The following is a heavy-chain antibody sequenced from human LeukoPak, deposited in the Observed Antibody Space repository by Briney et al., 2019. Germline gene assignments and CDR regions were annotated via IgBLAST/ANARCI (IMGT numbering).Heavy chain of an antibody. J-gene: IGHJ4*02. Sequence: GGSLRLSCAASGFXFSSYWISWVRQAPGEGLEWVANTKQDGTEKYYMDSVKGRFSISRDNAKNSLYLQMNALRAEDTAVYYCARDVRPDYWGQGTLVTVST. CDR3: ARDVRPDY. CDR2: TKQDGTEK. CDR1: GFXFSSYW. V-gene: IGHV3-7*04. D-gene: IGHD6-6*01.